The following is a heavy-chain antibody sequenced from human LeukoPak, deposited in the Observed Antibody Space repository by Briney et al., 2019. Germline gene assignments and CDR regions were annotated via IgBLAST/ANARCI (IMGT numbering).Heavy chain of an antibody. CDR1: GFTFSRYW. J-gene: IGHJ4*02. D-gene: IGHD3-22*01. Sequence: GGSLRLSCAASGFTFSRYWMSWVRQAPGKGLEWVANIEQDGSEKYSVDSVKGRFTISRDNAKNSLYLQMNSLRAEDTAVYYRARDSYDSSGYYFPFDYWGQGTLVTVSS. V-gene: IGHV3-7*01. CDR2: IEQDGSEK. CDR3: ARDSYDSSGYYFPFDY.